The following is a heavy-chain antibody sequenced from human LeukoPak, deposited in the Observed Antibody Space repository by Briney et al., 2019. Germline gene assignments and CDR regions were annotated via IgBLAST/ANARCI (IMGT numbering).Heavy chain of an antibody. J-gene: IGHJ4*02. Sequence: GGSLRLSCAASGFTFSSYAMSWVCQAPGKGLEWVSAISGSGGSTYYADSVKGRFTISRDNSKNTLYLQMNSLRAEDTAVYYCAKVLVGRHEAFDYWGQGTLVTVSS. CDR2: ISGSGGST. CDR1: GFTFSSYA. CDR3: AKVLVGRHEAFDY. V-gene: IGHV3-23*01. D-gene: IGHD2-8*02.